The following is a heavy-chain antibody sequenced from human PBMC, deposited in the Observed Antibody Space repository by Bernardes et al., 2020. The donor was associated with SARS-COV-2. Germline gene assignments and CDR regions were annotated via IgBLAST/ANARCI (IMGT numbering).Heavy chain of an antibody. Sequence: GGSLRLSCAASGLTFSNYAMSWVRQAPGKGLEWVSVVSGSGGSTYYADSVKGRFTISRDNSKNILYLQMNSLRAEDTAIYYCAKREYYDFWSGPIDYWGQGTLVTVSS. CDR3: AKREYYDFWSGPIDY. CDR1: GLTFSNYA. J-gene: IGHJ4*02. D-gene: IGHD3-3*01. V-gene: IGHV3-23*01. CDR2: VSGSGGST.